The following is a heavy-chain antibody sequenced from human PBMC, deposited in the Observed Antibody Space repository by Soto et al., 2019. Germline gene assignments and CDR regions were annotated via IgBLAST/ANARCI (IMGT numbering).Heavy chain of an antibody. J-gene: IGHJ4*02. D-gene: IGHD2-15*01. Sequence: GGSLRLSCAASGFTFSSYEMNWVRQAPGKGLEWVSYISSSGSTIYYADSVKGRFTISRDNAKNSLYLQMNSLRAEDTAVYYCARDAYVLDIVVVVAATYFDYWGQGTLVTVSS. CDR3: ARDAYVLDIVVVVAATYFDY. CDR1: GFTFSSYE. V-gene: IGHV3-48*03. CDR2: ISSSGSTI.